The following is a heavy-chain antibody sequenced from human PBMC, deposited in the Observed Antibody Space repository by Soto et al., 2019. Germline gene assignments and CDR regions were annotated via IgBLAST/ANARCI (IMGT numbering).Heavy chain of an antibody. D-gene: IGHD6-13*01. CDR2: IGNDGAAR. CDR3: GKETLAAAGRNFFDF. Sequence: GGSLRLSCVASGFNFGDYGMHWVRHTPGKGLEWVAVIGNDGAARFYGDSVKGRFSISRDNSRSTFYLQMNSLRPEDTAMYYCGKETLAAAGRNFFDFWGQGTQVTVSS. CDR1: GFNFGDYG. V-gene: IGHV3-30*18. J-gene: IGHJ4*02.